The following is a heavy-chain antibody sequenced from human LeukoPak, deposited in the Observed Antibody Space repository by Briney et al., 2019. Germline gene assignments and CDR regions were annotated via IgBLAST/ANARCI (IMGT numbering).Heavy chain of an antibody. V-gene: IGHV3-20*01. Sequence: GGSLRLSCSVFGFTFDDYGMSWVRQAPGKGLEWVSGINWSGYRTGYADSVKGRFIISRDNAKNSLYLQMNSLRAEDTALYHCARYTRGLGDMDVWGKGTTVTVSS. CDR3: ARYTRGLGDMDV. D-gene: IGHD3-10*01. CDR2: INWSGYRT. CDR1: GFTFDDYG. J-gene: IGHJ6*03.